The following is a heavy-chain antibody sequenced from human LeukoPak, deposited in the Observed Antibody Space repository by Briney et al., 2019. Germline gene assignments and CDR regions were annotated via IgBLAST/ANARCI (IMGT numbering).Heavy chain of an antibody. Sequence: APVKVSCKASGYTFTAHYLHWVRQAPGQGLEWMGWINAGNGNTKYSQKFQGRVTITRDTSASTAYMELSSLRSEDTAVYYCARVIRDYYDSSGYYGCDYWGQGTLVTVSS. CDR2: INAGNGNT. V-gene: IGHV1-3*01. CDR1: GYTFTAHY. D-gene: IGHD3-22*01. J-gene: IGHJ4*02. CDR3: ARVIRDYYDSSGYYGCDY.